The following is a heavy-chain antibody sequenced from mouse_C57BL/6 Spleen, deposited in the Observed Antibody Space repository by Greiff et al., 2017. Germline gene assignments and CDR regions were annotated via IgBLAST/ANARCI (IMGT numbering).Heavy chain of an antibody. CDR3: ARFWYVWYFDV. CDR1: GYTFTSSW. Sequence: QVQLQQPGTELVKPGASVKLSCKASGYTFTSSWMHWVKQRPGQGLEWIGNINPSNGGTNYNAKFKSKATLTVDKSSSTAYMQLSSLTSEDSAVYYCARFWYVWYFDVWGTGTTVTVSS. D-gene: IGHD2-14*01. V-gene: IGHV1-53*01. CDR2: INPSNGGT. J-gene: IGHJ1*03.